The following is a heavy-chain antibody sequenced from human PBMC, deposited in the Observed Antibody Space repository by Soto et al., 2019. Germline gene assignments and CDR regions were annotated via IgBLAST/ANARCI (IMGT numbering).Heavy chain of an antibody. D-gene: IGHD6-6*01. CDR2: ISSSSSYI. CDR3: AKPLPSSIAARAPGDFDI. Sequence: GGSLRLTCAASGFTFSSYSMNWIRQAPGKELEWVSSISSSSSYIYYADSVKGRFTISRDNCKNTLYLQMNSLRAEDTAVYYCAKPLPSSIAARAPGDFDIWGQGTMVTVSS. J-gene: IGHJ3*02. V-gene: IGHV3-21*04. CDR1: GFTFSSYS.